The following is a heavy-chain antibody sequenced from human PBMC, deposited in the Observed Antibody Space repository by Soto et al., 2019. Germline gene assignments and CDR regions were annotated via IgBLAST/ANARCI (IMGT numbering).Heavy chain of an antibody. Sequence: QVQLVQSGAELKKPGASVKVSCKASGYTFSNYDMNWVRQATGQGPEWIGWVNPNNGDTGYAQKFQGRVTLTTDISTTPAYMELTSLRSEDTAIYYCAKVSRKGSAIHFDYWGQGTLITVSS. J-gene: IGHJ4*02. CDR1: GYTFSNYD. V-gene: IGHV1-8*01. CDR3: AKVSRKGSAIHFDY. D-gene: IGHD3-10*01. CDR2: VNPNNGDT.